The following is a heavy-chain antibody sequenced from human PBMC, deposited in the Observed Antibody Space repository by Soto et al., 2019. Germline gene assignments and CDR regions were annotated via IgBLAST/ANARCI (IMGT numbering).Heavy chain of an antibody. Sequence: GSLRLSCAASGFTLNSYAMNWVRQAPGKGLERVSGISARGEKTYYADSVKGRFTISRDNSKNTVYLQMNSLRAKDTAVFYCAKALPMYYYDSSGYSDYYYDMDVWGQGTTVTVSS. V-gene: IGHV3-23*01. CDR3: AKALPMYYYDSSGYSDYYYDMDV. J-gene: IGHJ6*02. CDR2: ISARGEKT. CDR1: GFTLNSYA. D-gene: IGHD3-22*01.